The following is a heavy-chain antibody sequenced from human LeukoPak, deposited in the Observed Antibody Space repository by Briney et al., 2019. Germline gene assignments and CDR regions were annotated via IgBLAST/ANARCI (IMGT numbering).Heavy chain of an antibody. Sequence: GASVKVTCKVSEYTLSKLSIHWVRQPPGKGLEWMGGFNPEEGETIYAQRFQGRVTMTEDTSSDTAYLELSSLRSDDTAVYYCATGVRYCSGGSCHAWFDYWGQGTLVTVSS. CDR1: EYTLSKLS. CDR2: FNPEEGET. J-gene: IGHJ4*02. V-gene: IGHV1-24*01. CDR3: ATGVRYCSGGSCHAWFDY. D-gene: IGHD2-15*01.